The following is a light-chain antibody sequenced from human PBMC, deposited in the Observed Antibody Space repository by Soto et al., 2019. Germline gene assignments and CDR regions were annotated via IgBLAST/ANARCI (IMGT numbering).Light chain of an antibody. J-gene: IGKJ1*01. CDR3: QQYGSSQWT. CDR2: GAS. CDR1: QSVSSSY. V-gene: IGKV3-20*01. Sequence: EIVMTQSPATLSVSPGERATLSCRASQSVSSSYLAWYQQKPGQAPRLLIYGASSRATGIPDRFSGGGSGTDFTLTISTLEPEDFAVYYCQQYGSSQWTFGQGTKVDIK.